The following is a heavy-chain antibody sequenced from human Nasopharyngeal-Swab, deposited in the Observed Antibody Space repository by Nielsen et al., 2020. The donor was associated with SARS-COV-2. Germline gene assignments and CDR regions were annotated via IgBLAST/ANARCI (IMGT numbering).Heavy chain of an antibody. Sequence: SETLSLTCAVYGGSFSGYFWSWIRQPPGKGLEWIGEINHSGSTNYNPSLKSRVTISVDTSKNQFSLKLSSVTAADTAVCYCARNFGYVWGSYRRHYFDYWGQGTLVTVSS. CDR1: GGSFSGYF. CDR3: ARNFGYVWGSYRRHYFDY. V-gene: IGHV4-34*01. D-gene: IGHD3-16*02. J-gene: IGHJ4*02. CDR2: INHSGST.